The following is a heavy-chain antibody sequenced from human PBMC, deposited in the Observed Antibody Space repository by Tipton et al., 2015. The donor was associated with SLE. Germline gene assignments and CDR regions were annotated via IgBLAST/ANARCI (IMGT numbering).Heavy chain of an antibody. CDR3: ARLSSSSLGMDV. J-gene: IGHJ6*02. V-gene: IGHV4-39*07. D-gene: IGHD6-6*01. Sequence: LRLSCTVSGGSISSSSYYWGWIRQPPGKGLEWIGSIYYSGSTYYNPSLKSRVTISVDTSKNQFSLKLSSVTAADTAVYYCARLSSSSLGMDVWGQGTTVTVSS. CDR2: IYYSGST. CDR1: GGSISSSSYY.